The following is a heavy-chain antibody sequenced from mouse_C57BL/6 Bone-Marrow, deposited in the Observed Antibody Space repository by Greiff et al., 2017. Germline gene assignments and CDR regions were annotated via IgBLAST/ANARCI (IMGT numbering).Heavy chain of an antibody. D-gene: IGHD3-2*02. CDR3: ARKVTAQATRAMDY. CDR2: IWTGGGT. CDR1: GFSLTSYA. V-gene: IGHV2-9-1*01. Sequence: VKLMESGPGLVAPSQSLSITCTVSGFSLTSYAISWVRQPPGKGLEWLGVIWTGGGTNYNSALKSRLSISKDNSKSQVFLKMNSLQTDDTARYYCARKVTAQATRAMDYWGQGTSVTVSS. J-gene: IGHJ4*01.